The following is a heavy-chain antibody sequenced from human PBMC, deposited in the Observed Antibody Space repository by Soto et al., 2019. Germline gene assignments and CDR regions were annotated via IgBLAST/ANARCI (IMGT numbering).Heavy chain of an antibody. Sequence: EVQLVESGGGLVQPGGSLRLSCAASGFTVSSNYMSWVRQAPGKGLEWVSVIYSGGSTYYAHSVRGRFTVSRNKSKKTLYRQMNSLRAEDTALYYCARDGRSIAARPSGDFWGQGTLVTVSS. V-gene: IGHV3-66*01. J-gene: IGHJ4*02. D-gene: IGHD6-6*01. CDR2: IYSGGST. CDR1: GFTVSSNY. CDR3: ARDGRSIAARPSGDF.